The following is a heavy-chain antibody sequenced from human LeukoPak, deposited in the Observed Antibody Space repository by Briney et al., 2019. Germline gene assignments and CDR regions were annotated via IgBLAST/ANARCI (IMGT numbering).Heavy chain of an antibody. D-gene: IGHD3-10*01. CDR3: AIRHYGSGSSDY. Sequence: SETLSLTRTVSGYSISTGYYWDWIRQPPGKGLEWIGSIYYSGSTYYNPSLKSRVTISVDTSKNQFSLKLSSVTAADTAVYYCAIRHYGSGSSDYWGQGTLVTVSS. V-gene: IGHV4-38-2*02. J-gene: IGHJ4*02. CDR1: GYSISTGYY. CDR2: IYYSGST.